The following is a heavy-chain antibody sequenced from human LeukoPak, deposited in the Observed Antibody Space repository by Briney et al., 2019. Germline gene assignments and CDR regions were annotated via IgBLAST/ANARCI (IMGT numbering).Heavy chain of an antibody. J-gene: IGHJ4*02. CDR2: ISYDGSNK. V-gene: IGHV3-30*11. Sequence: GGSLRLSCAASGFTFSSYARHWVRQAPGKGLEWVAVISYDGSNKYYADSVKVRFTISRDNSKNTLYLQMNSLRAEDTAVYYCARPGRLLWFGELGRWGQGTLVTVSS. CDR3: ARPGRLLWFGELGR. D-gene: IGHD3-10*01. CDR1: GFTFSSYA.